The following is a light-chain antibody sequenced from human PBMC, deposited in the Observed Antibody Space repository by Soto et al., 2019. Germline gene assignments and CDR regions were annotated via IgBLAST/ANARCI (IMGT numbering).Light chain of an antibody. CDR1: QSVSASY. Sequence: EIVLTQSPGTLSLSPGERATLSCRASQSVSASYYLAWYQQKPGQAPRLLIYGTASRATGIPDRFSGSGSATDFTLTISRLEPEDFAVYYCQHYGNSPPWTFGQGTKVEIK. CDR3: QHYGNSPPWT. V-gene: IGKV3-20*01. J-gene: IGKJ1*01. CDR2: GTA.